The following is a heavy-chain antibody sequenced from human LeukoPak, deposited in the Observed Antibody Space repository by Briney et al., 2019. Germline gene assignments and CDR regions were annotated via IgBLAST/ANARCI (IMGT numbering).Heavy chain of an antibody. J-gene: IGHJ4*02. Sequence: GGSLRLSCAASGFTFSSHEMNWVRQAPGKGLEWVSYISSSGSTIYYADSVKGRFTISRDNAKNSLYLQMNSLRAEDTAVYYCARGSSGGNDYWGQGTLVTVSS. CDR2: ISSSGSTI. CDR1: GFTFSSHE. CDR3: ARGSSGGNDY. D-gene: IGHD2-15*01. V-gene: IGHV3-48*03.